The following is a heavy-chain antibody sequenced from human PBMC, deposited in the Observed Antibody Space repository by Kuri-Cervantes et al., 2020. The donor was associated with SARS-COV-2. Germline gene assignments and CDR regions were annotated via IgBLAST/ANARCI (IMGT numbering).Heavy chain of an antibody. Sequence: GESLKISCAASGFTVSSNYMSWVRQAPGKGLEWVSVIYSGGSTYYADSVKGRFTISRDNSKNTLYLQMNSLRAEDTAVYYCARDGDYYDSSGYSHYYYGMVVWGQGNTV. D-gene: IGHD3-22*01. J-gene: IGHJ6*02. V-gene: IGHV3-53*05. CDR1: GFTVSSNY. CDR2: IYSGGST. CDR3: ARDGDYYDSSGYSHYYYGMVV.